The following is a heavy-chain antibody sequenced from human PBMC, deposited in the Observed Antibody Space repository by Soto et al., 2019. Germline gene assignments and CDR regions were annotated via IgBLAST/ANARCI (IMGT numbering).Heavy chain of an antibody. CDR2: INPNSGGT. J-gene: IGHJ5*02. CDR1: GYTLTGYY. CDR3: ARDTGYCTNGVCNWFDP. V-gene: IGHV1-2*02. D-gene: IGHD2-8*01. Sequence: SVKVPCKASGYTLTGYYMHWVRQATGQGLELMGWINPNSGGTNYAQKFQGRVTMTRGTSISTAYMELSRLRSDDTAVYYCARDTGYCTNGVCNWFDPWGQGTLVTVSS.